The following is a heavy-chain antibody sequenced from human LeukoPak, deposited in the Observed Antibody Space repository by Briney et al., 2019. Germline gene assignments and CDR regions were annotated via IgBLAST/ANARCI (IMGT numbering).Heavy chain of an antibody. V-gene: IGHV1-69*05. Sequence: WASVKVSCKASGGTFSSYAISWVRQAPGQGLEWMGGIIPIFGTANYAQKFQRRVTITTDESTSTAYMELSSLRSEDTAVYYCARGNSYYYYMDVWGKGTTVTVSS. CDR2: IIPIFGTA. CDR1: GGTFSSYA. D-gene: IGHD1/OR15-1a*01. J-gene: IGHJ6*03. CDR3: ARGNSYYYYMDV.